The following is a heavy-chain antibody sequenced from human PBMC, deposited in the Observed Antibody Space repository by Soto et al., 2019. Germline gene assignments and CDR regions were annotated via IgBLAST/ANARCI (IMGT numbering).Heavy chain of an antibody. CDR2: ISGSGGST. J-gene: IGHJ4*02. V-gene: IGHV3-23*01. CDR1: GFTFASYA. Sequence: EVQVLESGGGLVQPGGSLRLSCAASGFTFASYAMSWVRQAPGKGLEWVSTISGSGGSTYYADSVRGRFTTSRDNSKNTLYLQMNSLRAEDTAVYYCAKDLNNWNSPIDYWGQGTLVTVSS. D-gene: IGHD1-7*01. CDR3: AKDLNNWNSPIDY.